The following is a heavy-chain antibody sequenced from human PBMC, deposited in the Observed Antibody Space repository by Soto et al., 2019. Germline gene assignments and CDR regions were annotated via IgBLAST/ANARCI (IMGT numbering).Heavy chain of an antibody. CDR3: AKSTGGTANGMGV. CDR1: GFSFDDNA. V-gene: IGHV3-9*01. D-gene: IGHD2-8*02. CDR2: ISWNSGTI. Sequence: PGGSLRLSCAASGFSFDDNAMHWVRQAPGKGLEWVSGISWNSGTIGYADSVKGRFTISRDNAKNSLYLQMNSLRAEDTALYYCAKSTGGTANGMGVWGQGTTVTVSS. J-gene: IGHJ6*02.